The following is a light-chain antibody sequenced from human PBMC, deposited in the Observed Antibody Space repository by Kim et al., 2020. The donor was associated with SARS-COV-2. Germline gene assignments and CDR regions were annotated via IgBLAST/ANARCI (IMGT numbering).Light chain of an antibody. Sequence: VTISCTGSSANIGAGYDVHWYQQLPETAPKLLIYGNSNRPSGVPDRFSGSKSGTSASLAITGLQAEDEADYYCQSYDSSLSGHVVFGGGTQLTVL. CDR2: GNS. CDR3: QSYDSSLSGHVV. J-gene: IGLJ2*01. CDR1: SANIGAGYD. V-gene: IGLV1-40*01.